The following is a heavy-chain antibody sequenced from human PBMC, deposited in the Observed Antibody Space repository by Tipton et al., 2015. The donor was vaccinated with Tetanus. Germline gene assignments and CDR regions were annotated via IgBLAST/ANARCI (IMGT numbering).Heavy chain of an antibody. CDR3: ARHVHGSGALLAGERYYYYGMDV. Sequence: TLSLTCTVSGGSINNNNDFWGWIRQPPGKGLEWIASIHYTGSTYYNPSLKSRVSISVDTSKNQFSLKLSSVTATDTAIYYCARHVHGSGALLAGERYYYYGMDVWGQGTPVTVSS. J-gene: IGHJ6*02. CDR1: GGSINNNNDF. V-gene: IGHV4-39*01. CDR2: IHYTGST. D-gene: IGHD3-3*01.